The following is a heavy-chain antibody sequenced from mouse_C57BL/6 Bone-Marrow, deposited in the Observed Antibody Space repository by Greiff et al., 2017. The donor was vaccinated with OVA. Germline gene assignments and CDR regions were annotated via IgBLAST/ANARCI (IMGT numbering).Heavy chain of an antibody. Sequence: QVQLQQSGAELVKPGASVKLSCKASGYTFTSYWMQWVKQRPGQGLEWIGEIDPSDSYTNYNQKFKGKATLTVDTSSSTAYMQLSSLTSEDSAVYYCARLPFYYYGRLDYWGQGTTLTVSS. CDR3: ARLPFYYYGRLDY. D-gene: IGHD1-1*01. V-gene: IGHV1-50*01. CDR2: IDPSDSYT. CDR1: GYTFTSYW. J-gene: IGHJ2*01.